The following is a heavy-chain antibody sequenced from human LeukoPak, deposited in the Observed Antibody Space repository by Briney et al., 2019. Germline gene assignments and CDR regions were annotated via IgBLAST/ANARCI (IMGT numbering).Heavy chain of an antibody. CDR3: AIRARGAPRTFDY. CDR2: VYSSGNT. V-gene: IGHV4-39*07. D-gene: IGHD4/OR15-4a*01. J-gene: IGHJ4*02. Sequence: SETLSLTCTVSGGSISSSSYYWGWIRQPPGKGLEWIGRVYSSGNTDYNPSLKSRVTISVDTSKNQFSLKLSSVTAADTAVYYCAIRARGAPRTFDYWGQGTLVTVSS. CDR1: GGSISSSSYY.